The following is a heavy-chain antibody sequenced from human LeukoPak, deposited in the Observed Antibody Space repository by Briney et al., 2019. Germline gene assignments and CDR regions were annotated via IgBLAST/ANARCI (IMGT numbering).Heavy chain of an antibody. CDR3: AKERTSEGYFDY. V-gene: IGHV3-23*01. J-gene: IGHJ4*02. Sequence: PGGSLRLSCAASGFTFSTYAMSCVRQAPGKGLEWVSAVSGSGGSSYYADSVRGRFTISRDNSKNTLYLQMNSLRAEDTAVYYCAKERTSEGYFDYWGQGTLVTVSS. CDR1: GFTFSTYA. D-gene: IGHD1-1*01. CDR2: VSGSGGSS.